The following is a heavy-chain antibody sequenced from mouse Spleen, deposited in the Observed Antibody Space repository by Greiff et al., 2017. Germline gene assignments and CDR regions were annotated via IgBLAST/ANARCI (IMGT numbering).Heavy chain of an antibody. CDR2: IDPANGNT. Sequence: EVQLQQSVAELVRPGASVKLSCTASGFNIKNTYMHWVKQRPEQGLEWIGRIDPANGNTKYAPKFQGKATITADTSSNTAYLQLSSLTSEDTAIYYCARTPYYYGSSYDYFDYWGQGTTLTVSS. J-gene: IGHJ2*01. CDR1: GFNIKNTY. V-gene: IGHV14-3*01. D-gene: IGHD1-1*01. CDR3: ARTPYYYGSSYDYFDY.